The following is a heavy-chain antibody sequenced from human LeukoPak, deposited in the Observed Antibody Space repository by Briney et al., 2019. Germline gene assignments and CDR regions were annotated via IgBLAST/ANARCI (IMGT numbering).Heavy chain of an antibody. J-gene: IGHJ4*02. CDR1: GFTFSSYA. V-gene: IGHV3-23*01. CDR3: AKGPDYYDSSGYPD. CDR2: ISGSGGST. D-gene: IGHD3-22*01. Sequence: GGSLRLSCAASGFTFSSYAMSWVRQAPGKGLEWVSAISGSGGSTYCADSVKGRFTISRDNSKNTLYLQMNSLRAEDTAVYYCAKGPDYYDSSGYPDWGQGTLVTVSS.